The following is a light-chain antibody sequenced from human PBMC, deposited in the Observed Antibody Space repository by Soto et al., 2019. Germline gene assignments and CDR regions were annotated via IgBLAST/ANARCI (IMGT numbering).Light chain of an antibody. Sequence: AVTQSPGTLSVSPGGRATLSCTVGPGVATNLAWYQLKPGQVPRLLIYGAFTRATGIPDRFSGSGSGTEFTLTISSLQSEDVAVYFCQEYDNWPPEGPFGQGTKVDIK. J-gene: IGKJ1*01. V-gene: IGKV3-15*01. CDR2: GAF. CDR1: PGVATN. CDR3: QEYDNWPPEGP.